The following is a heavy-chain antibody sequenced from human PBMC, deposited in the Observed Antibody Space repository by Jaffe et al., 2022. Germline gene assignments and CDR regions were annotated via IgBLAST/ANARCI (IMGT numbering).Heavy chain of an antibody. J-gene: IGHJ4*02. CDR3: ATPPATMVRGV. CDR1: GFTFSSYG. Sequence: QVQLVESGGGVVQPGGSLRLSCAASGFTFSSYGMDWVRQAPGRGLEWVAFIRYDGSNKYYADSVKGRFTISRDNSKNTLYLQMNSVRAEDTAVYYCATPPATMVRGVWGQGTLVTVSS. V-gene: IGHV3-30*02. D-gene: IGHD3-10*01. CDR2: IRYDGSNK.